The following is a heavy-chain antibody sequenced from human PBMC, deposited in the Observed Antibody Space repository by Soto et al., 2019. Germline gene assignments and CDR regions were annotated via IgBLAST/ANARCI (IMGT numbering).Heavy chain of an antibody. J-gene: IGHJ6*02. CDR2: MYYTGVT. V-gene: IGHV4-61*01. Sequence: PSDSMSLTCSVSGGSVRSGNHSWNWIRQPPGRRLEWLGYMYYTGVTNYNPSLKSRVSMSVDTSKNQFSLKLTSLTAADTAVYYCARGGEPLGYYGLDVWGQGITVTVSS. CDR1: GGSVRSGNHS. D-gene: IGHD3-10*01. CDR3: ARGGEPLGYYGLDV.